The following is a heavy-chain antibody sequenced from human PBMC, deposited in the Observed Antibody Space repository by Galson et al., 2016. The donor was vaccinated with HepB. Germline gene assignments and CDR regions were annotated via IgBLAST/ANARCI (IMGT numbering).Heavy chain of an antibody. CDR1: GASLSEYY. V-gene: IGHV4-34*01. CDR2: INHNGDT. CDR3: ARNFVGKGALYWYFDL. J-gene: IGHJ2*01. Sequence: ETLSLTCAVYGASLSEYYWSWIRQSPGKGLEWIGEINHNGDTNYNPSLKGRVTISVDTSKNQFSLRLRSVTAADTAVYYSARNFVGKGALYWYFDLWGRGTLVTVSS. D-gene: IGHD4-23*01.